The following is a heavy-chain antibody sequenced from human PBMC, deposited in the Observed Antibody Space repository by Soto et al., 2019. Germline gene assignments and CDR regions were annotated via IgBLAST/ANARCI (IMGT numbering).Heavy chain of an antibody. CDR1: GYTFTSYA. CDR3: ARGRGGIVGATTDWYFDL. D-gene: IGHD1-26*01. CDR2: INAGNGNT. Sequence: QVQLVQSGAEVKKPGASVKVSCKASGYTFTSYAMHWVRQAPGQRLEWMGWINAGNGNTKYSQKFQGRVTITRDTSASTAYMELSSLRSEDTAVYYCARGRGGIVGATTDWYFDLWGRGTLVTVSS. J-gene: IGHJ2*01. V-gene: IGHV1-3*01.